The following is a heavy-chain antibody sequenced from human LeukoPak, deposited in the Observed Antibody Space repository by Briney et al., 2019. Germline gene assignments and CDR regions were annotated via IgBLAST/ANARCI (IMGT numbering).Heavy chain of an antibody. D-gene: IGHD3-9*01. J-gene: IGHJ5*02. V-gene: IGHV4-34*01. CDR2: IYYSGST. CDR3: ARERAYYDILPRWFDP. Sequence: SETLSLTCAVYGGSFSGYYWSWIRQPPGKGPEWIGSIYYSGSTYYNPSLKSRVTISVDTSKNQFSLKLSSVTAADTAVYYCARERAYYDILPRWFDPWGQGTLVTVSS. CDR1: GGSFSGYY.